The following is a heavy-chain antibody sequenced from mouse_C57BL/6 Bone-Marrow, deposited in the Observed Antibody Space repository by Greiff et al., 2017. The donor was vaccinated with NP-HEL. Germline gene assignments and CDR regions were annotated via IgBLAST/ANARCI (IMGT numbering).Heavy chain of an antibody. J-gene: IGHJ4*01. D-gene: IGHD2-4*01. Sequence: VQLQQSGPELVKPGASVKISCKASGYTFTDYYMNWVKQSHGKSLEWIGDINPNNGGTSYNQKFKGKATLTVDKSSSTAYMELRSLTSEDSAVYYCARSWGSEVYYDYDEAMDYWGQGTSVTVSS. V-gene: IGHV1-26*01. CDR2: INPNNGGT. CDR3: ARSWGSEVYYDYDEAMDY. CDR1: GYTFTDYY.